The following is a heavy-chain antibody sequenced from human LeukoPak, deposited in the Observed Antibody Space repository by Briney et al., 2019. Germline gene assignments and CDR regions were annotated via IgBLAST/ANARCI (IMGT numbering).Heavy chain of an antibody. CDR3: ASIGYSYGTTYDSTGYLYFDY. CDR2: INHSGST. V-gene: IGHV4-34*01. Sequence: SETLSLTCAVYGGSFSGYYWSWIRQPPGKGLEWIGEINHSGSTNYNPSLKSRVIISVDTSKNQFSLKLSSVTAADTAVYYCASIGYSYGTTYDSTGYLYFDYWGQGTLVTVSS. D-gene: IGHD3-22*01. CDR1: GGSFSGYY. J-gene: IGHJ4*02.